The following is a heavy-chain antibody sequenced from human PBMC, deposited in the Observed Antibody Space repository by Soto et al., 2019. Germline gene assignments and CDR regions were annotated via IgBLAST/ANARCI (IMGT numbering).Heavy chain of an antibody. J-gene: IGHJ6*02. CDR3: ARGNFWSGYYSPYMDV. CDR2: INAGNGNT. Sequence: ASVKVSCKASGYTFSSHAMHWVRQAPGQRLEWMGWINAGNGNTGYAQKFQGRVTMTRNTSISTAYMELSSLRSEDTAVYYCARGNFWSGYYSPYMDVWGQGTTVTVSS. V-gene: IGHV1-3*01. D-gene: IGHD3-3*01. CDR1: GYTFSSHA.